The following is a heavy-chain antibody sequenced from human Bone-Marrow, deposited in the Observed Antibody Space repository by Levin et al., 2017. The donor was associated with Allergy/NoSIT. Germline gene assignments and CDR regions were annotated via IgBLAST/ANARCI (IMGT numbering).Heavy chain of an antibody. CDR2: IYSGGST. Sequence: GESLKISCAASGFTISSNYMSWVRQAPGKGLEWVSVIYSGGSTYYADSVKGRFTISRDNSKNTLYLQMNSLRAEDTAVYYCARALRAVAGYYFDYWGQGTLVTVSS. V-gene: IGHV3-53*01. CDR1: GFTISSNY. D-gene: IGHD6-19*01. CDR3: ARALRAVAGYYFDY. J-gene: IGHJ4*02.